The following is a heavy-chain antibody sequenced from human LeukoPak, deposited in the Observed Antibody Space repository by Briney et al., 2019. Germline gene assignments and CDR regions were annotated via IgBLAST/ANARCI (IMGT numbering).Heavy chain of an antibody. CDR1: GGPISSYY. CDR3: ARGGVYNWNYAIWFDP. Sequence: SETLSLPCTVSGGPISSYYWSWIPQPPGKGLEWNGDIYYSGSTNYNPSLKSRVTISVDTSKNQSSLTVSSVTAADTAVYYGARGGVYNWNYAIWFDPWGQGTLVTVSS. J-gene: IGHJ5*01. D-gene: IGHD1-7*01. CDR2: IYYSGST. V-gene: IGHV4-59*01.